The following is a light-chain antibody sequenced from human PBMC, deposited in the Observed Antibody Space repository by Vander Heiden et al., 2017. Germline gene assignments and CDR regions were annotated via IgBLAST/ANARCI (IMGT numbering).Light chain of an antibody. CDR2: GAF. Sequence: EIVMMQSPVTLSLSPGEGASLSCRASQNVNSNLAWYQQKPGQAPRLLIYGAFTRATGIPARFSGRGSGTEFTLTISSLQSEDFAVYFCQQYNSWPLTFGGGTKVEIK. V-gene: IGKV3-15*01. CDR1: QNVNSN. CDR3: QQYNSWPLT. J-gene: IGKJ4*01.